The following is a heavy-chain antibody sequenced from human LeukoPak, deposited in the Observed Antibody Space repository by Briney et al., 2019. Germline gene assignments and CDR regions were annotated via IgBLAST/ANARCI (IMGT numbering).Heavy chain of an antibody. CDR2: ISYDGSNN. CDR3: ARDLRGGDYEGTY. V-gene: IGHV3-30-3*01. J-gene: IGHJ4*02. Sequence: GGPLRLSCAASGFTFSSYAMHWVRQAPGKGLDWVAVISYDGSNNDYAESVKGRFTISRDNSKNTLYLQMDSLRAEDTAVYYCARDLRGGDYEGTYWGQGTLVSVSS. CDR1: GFTFSSYA. D-gene: IGHD2-21*02.